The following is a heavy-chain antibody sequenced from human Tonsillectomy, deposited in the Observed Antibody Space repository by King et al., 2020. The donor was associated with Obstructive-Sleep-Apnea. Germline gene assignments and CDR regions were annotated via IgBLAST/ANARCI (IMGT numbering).Heavy chain of an antibody. J-gene: IGHJ3*02. CDR2: IKQDGSEK. V-gene: IGHV3-7*01. Sequence: VQLVESGGGLVQPGGSLRLSCAASGFTFSSYWMSWVRQAPGKGLEWVANIKQDGSEKYYVDSGKGRFTISRDNAKNSLYLQMNSLRAEETAVYYCAREVAAAGTDLYAFDIWGQGTMVTVSS. D-gene: IGHD6-13*01. CDR3: AREVAAAGTDLYAFDI. CDR1: GFTFSSYW.